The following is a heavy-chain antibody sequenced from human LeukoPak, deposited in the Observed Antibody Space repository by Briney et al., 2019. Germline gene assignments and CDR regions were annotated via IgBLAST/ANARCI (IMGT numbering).Heavy chain of an antibody. CDR1: GGSISSYY. J-gene: IGHJ6*03. CDR2: IYTSGST. CDR3: AREDIVVVPQLLATDYYYYMDV. V-gene: IGHV4-4*07. D-gene: IGHD2-2*01. Sequence: SETLSLTCTVSGGSISSYYWSWIRQPAGKGLEWIGRIYTSGSTNYNPSLKSRVTMSVDTSKNQFSLKLSSVTAADTAVYYCAREDIVVVPQLLATDYYYYMDVWGKGTTVTVSS.